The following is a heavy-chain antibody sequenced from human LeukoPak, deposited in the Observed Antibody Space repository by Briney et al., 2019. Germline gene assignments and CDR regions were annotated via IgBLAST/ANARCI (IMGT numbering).Heavy chain of an antibody. V-gene: IGHV4-4*07. CDR1: GGSISSYY. CDR2: IYTSGST. CDR3: ARVKGVAATSWFDP. Sequence: SETLSLTCTVSGGSISSYYWSWIRQPAGKGLEWIGRIYTSGSTNYNPSLKSRVTMSVDTSKNQFSLKLSSVTAADTAVYYCARVKGVAATSWFDPWGQGTLVTVSS. J-gene: IGHJ5*02. D-gene: IGHD2-15*01.